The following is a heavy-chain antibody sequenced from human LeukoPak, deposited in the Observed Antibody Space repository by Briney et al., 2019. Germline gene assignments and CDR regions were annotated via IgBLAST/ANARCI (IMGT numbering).Heavy chain of an antibody. CDR2: INPNSGGT. V-gene: IGHV1-2*02. J-gene: IGHJ4*02. CDR1: GYTFTGYY. Sequence: ASVKVSCKASGYTFTGYYMHWVRQAPGQGLEWMGWINPNSGGTNYAQKFQGRVTMTRDTSISTAYMELRRLRSDDTAVYYCARDLGYCSSTSCFPFDYWGQGTLITVSS. CDR3: ARDLGYCSSTSCFPFDY. D-gene: IGHD2-2*01.